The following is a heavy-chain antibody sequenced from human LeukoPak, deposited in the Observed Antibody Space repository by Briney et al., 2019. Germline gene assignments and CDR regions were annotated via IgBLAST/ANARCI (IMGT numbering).Heavy chain of an antibody. D-gene: IGHD3-22*01. CDR1: GGTFSSYA. CDR3: ASNRNNYDSSGYYVDY. J-gene: IGHJ4*02. Sequence: ASVTVSCKASGGTFSSYAISWVRQAPGQGLEWMGRIIPIFGTANYAQKFQGRVTITTDESTSTAYMELSSLRSEDTAVYYCASNRNNYDSSGYYVDYWGQGTLVTVSS. V-gene: IGHV1-69*05. CDR2: IIPIFGTA.